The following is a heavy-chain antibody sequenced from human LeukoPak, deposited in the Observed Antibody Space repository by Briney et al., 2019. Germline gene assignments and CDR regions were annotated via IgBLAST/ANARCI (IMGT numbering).Heavy chain of an antibody. Sequence: GESLKISCKGSGYTFTRYWIGWVRQMPGKGLEWLGIIFPGDSGTRYSPSFQGQVTISADKSISTAYLQWSSLRASDTAMYYCARGWVNNWFDPWGQGTLVTVSS. J-gene: IGHJ5*02. CDR2: IFPGDSGT. CDR1: GYTFTRYW. CDR3: ARGWVNNWFDP. D-gene: IGHD3-16*01. V-gene: IGHV5-51*01.